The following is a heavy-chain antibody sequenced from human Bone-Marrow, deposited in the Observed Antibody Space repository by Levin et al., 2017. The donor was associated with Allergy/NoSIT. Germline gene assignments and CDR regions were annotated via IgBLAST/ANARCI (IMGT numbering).Heavy chain of an antibody. CDR1: GFTFDDYA. J-gene: IGHJ4*02. D-gene: IGHD6-19*01. CDR3: AKDKVAGTYYFDY. V-gene: IGHV3-9*01. CDR2: ISWNSGSI. Sequence: PGGSPRLSCAASGFTFDDYAMHWVRQAPGKGLEWVSGISWNSGSIGYADSVKGRFTISRDNAKNSLYLQMNSLRAEDTALYYCAKDKVAGTYYFDYWGQGTLVTVSS.